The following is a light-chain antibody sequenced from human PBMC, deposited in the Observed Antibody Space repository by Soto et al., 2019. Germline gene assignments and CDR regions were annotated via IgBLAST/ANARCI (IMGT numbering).Light chain of an antibody. CDR3: QQYNNWPRT. Sequence: EIVMTQSPATLSVSPGERATLSCRASQSVSSNLAWYQQKPGQAPRLLIYGASTWATGIPATFSGSGSGTEFTLTISSLQSEDFAVYYCQQYNNWPRTFGQGTKVEIQ. CDR2: GAS. CDR1: QSVSSN. J-gene: IGKJ1*01. V-gene: IGKV3-15*01.